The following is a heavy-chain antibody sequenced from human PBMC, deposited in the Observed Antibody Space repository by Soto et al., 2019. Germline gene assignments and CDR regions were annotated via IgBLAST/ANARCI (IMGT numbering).Heavy chain of an antibody. J-gene: IGHJ4*02. Sequence: SETLSLTCTVSGVSMSYSSYYWGWFRQPPGKGLEWIGTIYYGGSSYSNPSLKSRVTISLDTSKNQFSLTLTSVTAADTAVYYCARHGSYWGQGTLVTVSS. CDR3: ARHGSY. CDR1: GVSMSYSSYY. CDR2: IYYGGSS. V-gene: IGHV4-39*01.